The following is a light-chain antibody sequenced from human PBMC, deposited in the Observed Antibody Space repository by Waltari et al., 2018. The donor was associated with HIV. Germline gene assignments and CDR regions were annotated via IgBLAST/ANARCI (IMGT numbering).Light chain of an antibody. CDR1: SSNIGRNT. CDR2: SNN. J-gene: IGLJ3*02. CDR3: AAWDDSLIGPV. V-gene: IGLV1-44*01. Sequence: QSVLTQPPSASGTPGQRVTISCSGSSSNIGRNTVTWYQQLPGTAPKLLIYSNNQRPSGVPDRLSGSKSGTSASLAISGLQSEDEANYYCAAWDDSLIGPVFGGGTKLTVL.